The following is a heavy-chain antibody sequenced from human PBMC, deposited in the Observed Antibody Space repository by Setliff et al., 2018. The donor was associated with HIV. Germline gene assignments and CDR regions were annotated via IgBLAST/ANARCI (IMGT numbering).Heavy chain of an antibody. D-gene: IGHD4-17*01. CDR2: VYPGDSDT. V-gene: IGHV5-51*01. J-gene: IGHJ4*02. Sequence: RGESLKISCKGSRYSFTTHWIAWVRQMPGKGLEWMGIVYPGDSDTRYSPSFQGQVTISADKSISTAYLHWSNLKASDTAMYYCATLDPNYGDYSNYWGQGTLVTVSS. CDR3: ATLDPNYGDYSNY. CDR1: RYSFTTHW.